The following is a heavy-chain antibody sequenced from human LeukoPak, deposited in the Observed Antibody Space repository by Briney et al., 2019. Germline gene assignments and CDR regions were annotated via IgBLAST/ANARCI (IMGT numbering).Heavy chain of an antibody. CDR1: GFTFNSYW. CDR2: INSDGNSA. CDR3: ARDAQGSFDY. Sequence: GGSLRLSCAASGFTFNSYWMHCVRQAPGKGLVWVSRINSDGNSASYAESVRGRFTISRDNGKNTLYLQMNSLRAEDTAVYYCARDAQGSFDYWGQGTLVTVSS. J-gene: IGHJ4*02. V-gene: IGHV3-74*01.